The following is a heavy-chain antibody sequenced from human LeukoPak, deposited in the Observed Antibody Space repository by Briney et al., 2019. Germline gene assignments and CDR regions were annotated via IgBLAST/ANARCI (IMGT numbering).Heavy chain of an antibody. CDR2: ICGSDGSR. Sequence: GGSLRLSCSASGFTFSAYAMYWVRQAPGKGLEWVSAICGSDGSRYYADSVKGRFTISRDNSKNTLYLQMNSLRGEDTAVYYCAKGGSPSCYSSSGYWGQGTLVTVSS. D-gene: IGHD2-2*01. V-gene: IGHV3-23*01. CDR3: AKGGSPSCYSSSGY. J-gene: IGHJ4*02. CDR1: GFTFSAYA.